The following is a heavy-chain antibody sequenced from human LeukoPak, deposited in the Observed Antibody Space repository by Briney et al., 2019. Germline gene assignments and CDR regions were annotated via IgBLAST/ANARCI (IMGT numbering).Heavy chain of an antibody. V-gene: IGHV1-2*02. Sequence: ASVKVSCKASGYTFTGYYMHWVRQAPGQGLEWMGWINPNSGGTNYAQKFQGRVTMTRNTSISTAYMELSSLRSEDTAVYYCARGIAAAVHTYYYYYYMDVWGKGTTVTISS. CDR2: INPNSGGT. D-gene: IGHD6-13*01. CDR3: ARGIAAAVHTYYYYYYMDV. J-gene: IGHJ6*03. CDR1: GYTFTGYY.